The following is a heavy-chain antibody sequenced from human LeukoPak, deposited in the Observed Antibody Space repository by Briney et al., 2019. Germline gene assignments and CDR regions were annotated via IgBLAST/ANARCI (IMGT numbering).Heavy chain of an antibody. CDR3: ARDTYYYGSGSYFFDY. CDR1: GFTFSNYW. D-gene: IGHD3-10*01. J-gene: IGHJ4*02. Sequence: GGSLRLSCAASGFTFSNYWMSWVRQAPGKGLEWVAHIEQDGSEKYYVDSVKGRFTISRDNAKNSLYLQMNSLRAEDTAVYYCARDTYYYGSGSYFFDYWGQGTLVTVSS. CDR2: IEQDGSEK. V-gene: IGHV3-7*01.